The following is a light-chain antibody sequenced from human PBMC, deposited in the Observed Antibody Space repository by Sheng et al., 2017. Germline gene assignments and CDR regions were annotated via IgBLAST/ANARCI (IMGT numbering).Light chain of an antibody. CDR2: DFN. CDR3: CSYAGRYSWV. J-gene: IGLJ3*02. CDR1: NNDVGAYGH. V-gene: IGLV2-11*01. Sequence: QSALTQPRSVSGSPGQSVTISCTGTNNDVGAYGHVSWFQKHPGKAPKLMLYDFNERPSGVPDRFSGSKSGNTASLTISGLQADDEADYYCCSYAGRYSWVFGGGTRLTVL.